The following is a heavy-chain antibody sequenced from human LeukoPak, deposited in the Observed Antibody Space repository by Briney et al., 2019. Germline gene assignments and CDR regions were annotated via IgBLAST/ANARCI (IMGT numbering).Heavy chain of an antibody. V-gene: IGHV3-53*01. J-gene: IGHJ4*02. CDR3: ARNFRSGPRGYEYYFDY. CDR1: GFTVSSNC. D-gene: IGHD5-12*01. Sequence: GGSLRLSCAASGFTVSSNCMSWVRQAPGKGLEWVSVIYSGGSTYYADSVKGRFTISRDNSKNTLYLQMNSLRAEDTAVYYCARNFRSGPRGYEYYFDYWGQGTLVTVSS. CDR2: IYSGGST.